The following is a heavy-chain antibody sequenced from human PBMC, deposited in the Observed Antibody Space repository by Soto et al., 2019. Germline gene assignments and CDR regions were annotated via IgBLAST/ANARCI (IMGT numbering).Heavy chain of an antibody. CDR3: AKDRQYPRDYFHY. D-gene: IGHD4-4*01. Sequence: GGSLRLSCAASGFTFSSYAMHWVRQAPGKGLEWVAVISYDGSNKYYADSVKGRFTISRDNSKNTLYLQMNSLRAEDTAVYYCAKDRQYPRDYFHYWGQGTLVTVSS. J-gene: IGHJ4*02. V-gene: IGHV3-30-3*01. CDR1: GFTFSSYA. CDR2: ISYDGSNK.